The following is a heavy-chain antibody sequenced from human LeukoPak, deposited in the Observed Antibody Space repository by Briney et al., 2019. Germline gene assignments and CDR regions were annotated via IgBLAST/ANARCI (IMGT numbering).Heavy chain of an antibody. CDR3: ARGGITTVRGVIISGNTVLKD. CDR1: LYTFTSYG. Sequence: AAVKVSCKASLYTFTSYGISWVRPAPEQGLEWMGWINHYNGNTNHTQNPQGSVTMTTDTSTNTAYMELRSLRSDDTAVYYCARGGITTVRGVIISGNTVLKDWGQGTLVTVSS. D-gene: IGHD3-10*01. V-gene: IGHV1-18*04. CDR2: INHYNGNT. J-gene: IGHJ4*02.